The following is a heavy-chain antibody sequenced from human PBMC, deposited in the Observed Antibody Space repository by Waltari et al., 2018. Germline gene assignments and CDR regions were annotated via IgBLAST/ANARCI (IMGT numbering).Heavy chain of an antibody. J-gene: IGHJ5*02. CDR2: MFYSGTT. Sequence: QLQLQESGPRLVKPAETLSLTCTVSGDSVSSGPYFWAWIRQPPGKGLEWLGSMFYSGTTYHNSSLKSRVTISADTSKNQVSLQLKSVTAADTAVYFCARDRSGTINSFDPWGRGTLVTVSS. CDR3: ARDRSGTINSFDP. D-gene: IGHD1-26*01. V-gene: IGHV4-39*07. CDR1: GDSVSSGPYF.